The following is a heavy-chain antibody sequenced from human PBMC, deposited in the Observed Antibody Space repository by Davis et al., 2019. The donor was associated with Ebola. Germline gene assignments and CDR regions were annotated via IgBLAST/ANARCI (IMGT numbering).Heavy chain of an antibody. CDR1: GYSFTNYW. V-gene: IGHV5-51*01. D-gene: IGHD3-16*01. CDR2: IYPGDSDT. Sequence: GESLKISCKGFGYSFTNYWIAWVRQMPGKGLEWMGIIYPGDSDTRYSPSFQGQVTITADKSISTAYLQRSSLKTSDTAIYYCARSIYDYVWGTSQIAWFDPWGQGTLVTVSS. CDR3: ARSIYDYVWGTSQIAWFDP. J-gene: IGHJ5*02.